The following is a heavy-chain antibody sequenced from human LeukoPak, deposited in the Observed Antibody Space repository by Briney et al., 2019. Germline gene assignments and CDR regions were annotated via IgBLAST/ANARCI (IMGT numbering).Heavy chain of an antibody. CDR3: AKGPTGGVRYGPFDY. V-gene: IGHV3-9*01. CDR2: ISWNSGSI. J-gene: IGHJ4*02. CDR1: GFTFDEYA. Sequence: GGSLRLSCAASGFTFDEYAMHWVRQAPGKGLEWVSGISWNSGSIGYADSVKGRFAISRDNAKNSLYLQMNSLRAEDTALYYCAKGPTGGVRYGPFDYWGQGTLVTVSS. D-gene: IGHD1-14*01.